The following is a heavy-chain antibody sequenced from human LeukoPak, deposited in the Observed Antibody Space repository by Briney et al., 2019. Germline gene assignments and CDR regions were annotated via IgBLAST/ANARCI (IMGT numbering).Heavy chain of an antibody. CDR3: ARAPYYYDTSGFLI. CDR1: GFTFSSYW. CDR2: INSDGSST. J-gene: IGHJ3*02. Sequence: GGSLRLSCAASGFTFSSYWMHWVRQAPGKGLVWVSRINSDGSSTTYADSVKGRFTISRDNAKNTLYLQMNSLGAEDTAVYYCARAPYYYDTSGFLIWGQGTMVTVSS. D-gene: IGHD3-22*01. V-gene: IGHV3-74*01.